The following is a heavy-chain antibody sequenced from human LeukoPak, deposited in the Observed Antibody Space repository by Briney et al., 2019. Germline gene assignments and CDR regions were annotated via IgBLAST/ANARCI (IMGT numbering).Heavy chain of an antibody. D-gene: IGHD3-3*01. CDR3: AELAPSDDFRSGYLGWFDP. CDR1: GFTFSSYA. J-gene: IGHJ5*02. V-gene: IGHV3-23*01. CDR2: ISGSGGST. Sequence: GGSLRLSCAASGFTFSSYAMSWVRQAPGKGLEWVSAISGSGGSTYYADSVKGRFTISRDNSKNTLYLQMNSLRAEDTAVYYCAELAPSDDFRSGYLGWFDPWGQGTLVTVSS.